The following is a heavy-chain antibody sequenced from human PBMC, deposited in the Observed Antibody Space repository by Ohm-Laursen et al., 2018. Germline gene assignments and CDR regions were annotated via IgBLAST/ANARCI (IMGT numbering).Heavy chain of an antibody. CDR2: ISWNSDSI. Sequence: SLRLSCAASGFTFDDYAMHWVRQAPGKGLEWVSGISWNSDSIGYADSVKGRFTISRDNAKNSLYLQMNSLRAEDTALYYCAKGIGYSSGSLDYWGQGTLVTVSS. J-gene: IGHJ4*02. D-gene: IGHD6-19*01. CDR3: AKGIGYSSGSLDY. CDR1: GFTFDDYA. V-gene: IGHV3-9*01.